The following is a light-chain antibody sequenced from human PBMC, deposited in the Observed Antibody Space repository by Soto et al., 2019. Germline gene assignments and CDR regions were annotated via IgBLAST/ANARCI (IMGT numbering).Light chain of an antibody. V-gene: IGKV1-39*01. CDR1: QSISTY. Sequence: DIQMTQSPSSLSASVGDRVTITCRASQSISTYLNWYQQKPGKAPKLLIYAASDLQSGVPSRFSGSGSGTDFTLHISSLQPEDFATYYCQQSYSTLLITFGQGTRLEIK. CDR2: AAS. CDR3: QQSYSTLLIT. J-gene: IGKJ5*01.